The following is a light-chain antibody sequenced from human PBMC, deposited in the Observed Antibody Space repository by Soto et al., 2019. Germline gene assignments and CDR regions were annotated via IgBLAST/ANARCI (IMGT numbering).Light chain of an antibody. V-gene: IGKV1-9*01. Sequence: DIHLTQSPSSLSASVGDRVTITCRASQAITNNLAWYQQKPGNPPKLLIYEESTLHSGVPSRFSGRKVGTQFILTIDSLQPEDFATYYCQQVKSYPRTVGGGTKVEIK. CDR2: EES. J-gene: IGKJ4*01. CDR3: QQVKSYPRT. CDR1: QAITNN.